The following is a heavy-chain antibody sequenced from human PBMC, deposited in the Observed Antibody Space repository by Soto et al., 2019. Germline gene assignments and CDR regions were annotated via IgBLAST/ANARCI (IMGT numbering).Heavy chain of an antibody. CDR3: ARAAQDYYDSSGYYYPNYYYYGMDV. J-gene: IGHJ6*02. Sequence: SVKVSFKASGGTFSSYAISWVRQAPGQGLEWMGGIIPIFGAANYAQKFQGRVTITADESTSTAYMELSSLRSEDTAVYYCARAAQDYYDSSGYYYPNYYYYGMDVWGQGTTVTVSS. CDR1: GGTFSSYA. D-gene: IGHD3-22*01. CDR2: IIPIFGAA. V-gene: IGHV1-69*13.